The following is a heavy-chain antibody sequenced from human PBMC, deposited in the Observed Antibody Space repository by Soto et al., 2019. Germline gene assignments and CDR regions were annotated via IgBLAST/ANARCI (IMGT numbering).Heavy chain of an antibody. D-gene: IGHD4-17*01. CDR1: GYTFTSYY. CDR3: GSRWAYGDYKFYYYYGMDV. V-gene: IGHV1-46*01. Sequence: ASVKVSCKASGYTFTSYYMHWVQQAPGQGLEWMGIINPSGGSTSYAQKFQGRVTMTRDTSTSTVYMELSSLRSEDTAVYYCGSRWAYGDYKFYYYYGMDVWGQGTTVTVSS. J-gene: IGHJ6*02. CDR2: INPSGGST.